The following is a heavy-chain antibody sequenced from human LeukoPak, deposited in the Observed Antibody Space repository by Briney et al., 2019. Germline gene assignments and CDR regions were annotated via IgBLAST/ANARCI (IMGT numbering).Heavy chain of an antibody. Sequence: SETLSLTCAVYGGSFSGYYWSWIRQPPGKGREWIGEINHSGSTNYPPSLKSRVTISVDTSKNQFSLKLSSVTAADTAVYYCARGDSSSIAARGGFDYWGQGTLVTVSS. CDR1: GGSFSGYY. CDR3: ARGDSSSIAARGGFDY. J-gene: IGHJ4*02. V-gene: IGHV4-34*01. D-gene: IGHD6-6*01. CDR2: INHSGST.